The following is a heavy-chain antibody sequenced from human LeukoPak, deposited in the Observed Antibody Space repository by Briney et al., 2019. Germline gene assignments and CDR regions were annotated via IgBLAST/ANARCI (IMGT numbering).Heavy chain of an antibody. CDR2: TYYRSKWHN. V-gene: IGHV6-1*01. CDR3: ARDISGWYSGGYFRMDV. D-gene: IGHD6-19*01. J-gene: IGHJ6*02. CDR1: GDSVSNKNTA. Sequence: SQTLSLTCAISGDSVSNKNTAWNWIRQSPSRGLEWLGGTYYRSKWHNTYAASVKSRITINPDTSKNQFSLQLNSVTPEDTAVYYCARDISGWYSGGYFRMDVWGQGTTVTVSS.